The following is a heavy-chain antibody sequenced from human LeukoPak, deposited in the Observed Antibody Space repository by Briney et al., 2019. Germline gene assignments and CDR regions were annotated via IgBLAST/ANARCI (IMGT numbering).Heavy chain of an antibody. CDR3: AREGSSSPYYYYGMDV. CDR2: IYTSGST. V-gene: IGHV4-4*07. CDR1: GGSISSYY. Sequence: PSETLSLTCTVSGGSISSYYWSWIRQPAGKGLEWIGRIYTSGSTNYNPSLKRRVTMSVDTSKNQFSLKLSSVTAADTAVYYCAREGSSSPYYYYGMDVWGQGTTVTVSS. D-gene: IGHD6-6*01. J-gene: IGHJ6*02.